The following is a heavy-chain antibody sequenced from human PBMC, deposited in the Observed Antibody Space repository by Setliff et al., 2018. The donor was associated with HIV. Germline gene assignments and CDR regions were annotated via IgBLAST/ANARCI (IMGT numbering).Heavy chain of an antibody. CDR1: GDTFTSYD. V-gene: IGHV1-24*01. Sequence: ASVKVSCKTSGDTFTSYDINWVRQAPGKGLEWMANFDPEDGETFYAQKFQGRLTMTEDTSTDTAYMELSSLRSDDTAMYYCATDPGYSSTWYSESFQHWGQGTVVTVSS. D-gene: IGHD6-13*01. CDR2: FDPEDGET. CDR3: ATDPGYSSTWYSESFQH. J-gene: IGHJ1*01.